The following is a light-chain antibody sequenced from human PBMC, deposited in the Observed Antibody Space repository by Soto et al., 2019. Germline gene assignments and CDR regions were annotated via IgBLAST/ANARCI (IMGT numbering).Light chain of an antibody. V-gene: IGKV3-11*01. CDR3: QQRTSRSPT. CDR2: SAS. CDR1: QSVRND. Sequence: EIVLTQSPATLSLSPGERATLSCRASQSVRNDLVWYHQKPGQAPRVLIYSASNRATGIPARFSGGGSGTAFTLTTISLEPDDFSAYYCQQRTSRSPTFGGGTKVEMK. J-gene: IGKJ4*01.